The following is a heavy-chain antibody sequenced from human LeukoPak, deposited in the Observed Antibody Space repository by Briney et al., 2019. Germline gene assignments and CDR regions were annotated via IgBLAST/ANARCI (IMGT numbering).Heavy chain of an antibody. J-gene: IGHJ4*02. CDR1: GFTFSSYS. V-gene: IGHV3-48*02. CDR3: ARDLGTSGYYFDY. CDR2: ISSGGRTI. D-gene: IGHD3-22*01. Sequence: PGGSLRLSCAASGFTFSSYSMNWVRQAPGKGLEWVSYISSGGRTIYYADSVKGRFTISRDNAKNSLYLQMSSLRDEDTAVYYCARDLGTSGYYFDYWGQGTLVTVSS.